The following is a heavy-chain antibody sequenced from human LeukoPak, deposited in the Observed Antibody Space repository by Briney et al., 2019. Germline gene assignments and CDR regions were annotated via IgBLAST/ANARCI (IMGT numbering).Heavy chain of an antibody. Sequence: GGSLRLSCAASGFTFSSYAMSWVRQAPGKGLGWVSAISGSGGSTYYADSVKGRFTISRDNSKNTLYLQMNSLRAEDTAVYYCAKRGGYYGSGSPSWIDYWGQGTLVTVSS. D-gene: IGHD3-10*01. J-gene: IGHJ4*02. CDR2: ISGSGGST. CDR1: GFTFSSYA. CDR3: AKRGGYYGSGSPSWIDY. V-gene: IGHV3-23*01.